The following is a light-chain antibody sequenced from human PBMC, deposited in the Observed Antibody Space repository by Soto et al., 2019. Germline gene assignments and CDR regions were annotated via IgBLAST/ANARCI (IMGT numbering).Light chain of an antibody. CDR2: GAS. CDR3: QQYNNWPPWT. CDR1: QSVSSN. J-gene: IGKJ1*01. V-gene: IGKV3-15*01. Sequence: EIVMTQARVTLCVSPAARATICCRASQSVSSNLAWYQQKPGQAPRLLIYGASTRATGIPARFGGSASGTEFTLTISSLQSEDFATYYCQQYNNWPPWTFGQGTKVDIK.